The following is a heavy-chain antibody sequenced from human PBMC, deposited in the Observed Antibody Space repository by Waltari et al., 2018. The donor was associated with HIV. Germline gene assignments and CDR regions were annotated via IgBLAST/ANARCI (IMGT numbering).Heavy chain of an antibody. D-gene: IGHD4-17*01. CDR2: ISSSSTI. Sequence: EVQLVESGGGLVQPGGSLRLSCAASGFTFSRYTMNWVRQAPGKGLEWVSYISSSSTIYYADSVKGRFTISRDNAKNSLYLQMNTLRAEDTAVYYCAGRSHGDVPSYYYYVMDVWGQGTTVTVSS. J-gene: IGHJ6*02. V-gene: IGHV3-48*04. CDR3: AGRSHGDVPSYYYYVMDV. CDR1: GFTFSRYT.